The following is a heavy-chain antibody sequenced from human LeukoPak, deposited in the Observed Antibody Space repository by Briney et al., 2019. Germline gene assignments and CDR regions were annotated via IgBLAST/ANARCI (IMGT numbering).Heavy chain of an antibody. J-gene: IGHJ5*02. Sequence: PSETLSLNCTVSGGSISSSSYYWGWIRQPPGKGWEWIGSIYYSGSTYYNPSLKSRVTISVDTSKNQFSLKLSSVTAADTAVYYCARESDGITTLGQGTLVTVSS. CDR2: IYYSGST. D-gene: IGHD3-16*01. CDR1: GGSISSSSYY. CDR3: ARESDGITT. V-gene: IGHV4-39*02.